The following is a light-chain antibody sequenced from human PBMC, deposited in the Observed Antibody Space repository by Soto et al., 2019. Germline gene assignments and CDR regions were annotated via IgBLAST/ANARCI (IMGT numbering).Light chain of an antibody. CDR3: QQRSSWPLLT. V-gene: IGKV3-11*01. Sequence: EIVLTQSPATLSLSPGERATLSCGASQSVSNYLAWFQQKPGQAPRLLIYDASNRATGIPARFSGSGSGTDFTLTISSLEPEDFAVYYCQQRSSWPLLTFGGGTKVEI. J-gene: IGKJ4*01. CDR2: DAS. CDR1: QSVSNY.